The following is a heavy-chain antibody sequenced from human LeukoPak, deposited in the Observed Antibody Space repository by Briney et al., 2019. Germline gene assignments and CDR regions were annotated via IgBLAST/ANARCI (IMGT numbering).Heavy chain of an antibody. Sequence: PGGSLRLSCAASGFTFSSYAMSWVRQAPGKGLEWVSAISGSGGSTYYADSVKGRFTISRDNSKNTLYLQMNSLRAEDTAVYYCAKRGTGSEKTQWLVPGHDYWGQGTLVTVSS. CDR3: AKRGTGSEKTQWLVPGHDY. CDR2: ISGSGGST. J-gene: IGHJ4*02. CDR1: GFTFSSYA. D-gene: IGHD6-19*01. V-gene: IGHV3-23*01.